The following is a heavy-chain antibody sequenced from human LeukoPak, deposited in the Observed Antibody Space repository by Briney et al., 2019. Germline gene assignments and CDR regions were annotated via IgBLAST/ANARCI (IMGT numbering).Heavy chain of an antibody. CDR1: GGSIRGYY. V-gene: IGHV4-59*12. CDR3: ARYGSGSYYKGRIGDY. CDR2: IYSSGST. D-gene: IGHD3-10*01. Sequence: SETLSLTCNVSGGSIRGYYWSWIRQPPGKGLEWIGYIYSSGSTNYNPSLKSRVTISVDTSKNQFSLKLSSVTAADTAVYYCARYGSGSYYKGRIGDYWGQGTLVTVSS. J-gene: IGHJ4*02.